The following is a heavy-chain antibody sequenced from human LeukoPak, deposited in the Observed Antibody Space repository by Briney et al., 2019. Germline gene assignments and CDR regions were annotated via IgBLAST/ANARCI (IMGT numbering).Heavy chain of an antibody. D-gene: IGHD6-13*01. V-gene: IGHV1-18*01. CDR2: ISAYNGNT. Sequence: ASVKASCKASGYTFTSYGISWVRQAPGQGLEWMGWISAYNGNTNYAQKLQGRVTMTTDTSTSTAYMELRSLRSDDTAVYYCARDGYSAAEGNNWFDPWGQGTLVTVSS. J-gene: IGHJ5*02. CDR3: ARDGYSAAEGNNWFDP. CDR1: GYTFTSYG.